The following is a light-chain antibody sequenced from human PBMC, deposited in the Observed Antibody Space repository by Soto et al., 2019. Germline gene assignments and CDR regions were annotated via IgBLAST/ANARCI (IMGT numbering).Light chain of an antibody. CDR2: GNS. CDR3: HSYDSSLSAPYV. V-gene: IGLV1-40*01. Sequence: QSVLAQPPSVSGAPGQRVTISCTGSSSNIGAGYDVHWYQQLPGTAPKLLIYGNSNRPSGVPDRFSGSKSGTSAFLAITGLQAEDEADYYCHSYDSSLSAPYVFGAGTKVTVL. J-gene: IGLJ1*01. CDR1: SSNIGAGYD.